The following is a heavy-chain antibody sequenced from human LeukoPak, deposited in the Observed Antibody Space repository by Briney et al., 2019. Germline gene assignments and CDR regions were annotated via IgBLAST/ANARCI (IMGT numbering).Heavy chain of an antibody. CDR2: ISGYNGKT. V-gene: IGHV1-18*01. CDR3: ARDLTDRLLWFGELFL. Sequence: ASVKVSCKASGYTFTSYGFSWVRQAPGQGLEWMGWISGYNGKTKYVQKFQGRVTMTTDTSTSTAYMELRSLRSDDTAVYYCARDLTDRLLWFGELFLWGQGTLVTVSS. CDR1: GYTFTSYG. J-gene: IGHJ4*02. D-gene: IGHD3-10*01.